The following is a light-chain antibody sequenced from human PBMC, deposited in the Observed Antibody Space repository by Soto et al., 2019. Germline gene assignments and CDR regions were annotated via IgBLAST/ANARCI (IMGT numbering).Light chain of an antibody. V-gene: IGKV3-20*01. CDR3: QQYGSSPRT. Sequence: EVVLTRSPATLSLSPGERATLSCRASQSVNNYLAWYQQRPGQAPRLISYGASSRATGIPDRFSGSGSGTDFTLTISRLEPEDFEVYYCQQYGSSPRTFGQGTKVDIK. CDR1: QSVNNY. J-gene: IGKJ1*01. CDR2: GAS.